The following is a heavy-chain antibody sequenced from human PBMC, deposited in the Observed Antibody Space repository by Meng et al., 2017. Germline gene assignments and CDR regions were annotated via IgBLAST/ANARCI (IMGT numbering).Heavy chain of an antibody. D-gene: IGHD6-13*01. Sequence: QLVGSWGDVLRPGRSLRPSCAPSGLSFSSNWRHWVRQAPGKGLVWVSRINRDGSSTSYADSMKGQFTISRDNSKNTLYLQMNSLRAEDTAVYYCAREGAAGPAEYFQHWGQGTLVTVSS. V-gene: IGHV3-74*01. CDR2: INRDGSST. CDR1: GLSFSSNW. J-gene: IGHJ1*01. CDR3: AREGAAGPAEYFQH.